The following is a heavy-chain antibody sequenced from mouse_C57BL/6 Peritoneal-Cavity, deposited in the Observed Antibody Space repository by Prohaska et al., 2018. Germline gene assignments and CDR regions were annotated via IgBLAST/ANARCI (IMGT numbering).Heavy chain of an antibody. D-gene: IGHD2-2*01. CDR2: IDPSDSYT. CDR3: ASMVTTVGNY. J-gene: IGHJ2*01. CDR1: GYTFTSYW. Sequence: QVQLQQPGAELVKPGASVKLSCKASGYTFTSYWMQWVKQRPGQGLEGIGEIDPSDSYTNYNQKLKGKATLTVDTSSSTAYMQLSSLTSEDSAVYYCASMVTTVGNYWGQGTTLTDSS. V-gene: IGHV1-50*01.